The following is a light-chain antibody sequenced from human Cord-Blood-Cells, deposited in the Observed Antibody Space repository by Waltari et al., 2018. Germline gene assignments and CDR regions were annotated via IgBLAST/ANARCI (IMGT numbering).Light chain of an antibody. CDR2: GAS. J-gene: IGKJ2*01. Sequence: EIVMTQSPATLSVSPGERATLSCRARQSVSSNLAWYQQKPGQAPRLLIYGASTRATGIPARFSGSGSGTEFTLTISSLQSEEFAVYYCQQYNNWPPYTFGQGTKLEIK. CDR3: QQYNNWPPYT. CDR1: QSVSSN. V-gene: IGKV3-15*01.